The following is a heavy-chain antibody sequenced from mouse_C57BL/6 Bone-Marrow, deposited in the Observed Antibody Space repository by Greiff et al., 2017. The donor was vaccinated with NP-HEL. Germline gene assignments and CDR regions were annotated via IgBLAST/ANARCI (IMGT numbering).Heavy chain of an antibody. CDR3: ARSESGSSPYYYAMDY. V-gene: IGHV1-54*01. CDR1: GYAFTNYL. CDR2: INPGSGGT. Sequence: QVQLKESGAELVRPGTSVKVSCKASGYAFTNYLIEWVKQRPGQGLEWIGVINPGSGGTNYNEKFKGKATLTADKSSSTAYMQLSSLTSEDSAVYFCARSESGSSPYYYAMDYWGQGTSVTVSS. D-gene: IGHD1-1*01. J-gene: IGHJ4*01.